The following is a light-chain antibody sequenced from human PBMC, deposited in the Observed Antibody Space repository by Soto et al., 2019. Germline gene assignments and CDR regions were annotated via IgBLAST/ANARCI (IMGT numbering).Light chain of an antibody. J-gene: IGKJ2*02. CDR3: QQINTYPRT. CDR1: RGISSY. Sequence: DIQLTQSPSFLSASVGDRVTITCRSSRGISSYLAWYQQKPGKAPKLLIYAASTSQSGVPSRFSGSGSGTEFTLTISSLQPEDFATYYCQQINTYPRTFGQGTKLEIE. CDR2: AAS. V-gene: IGKV1-9*01.